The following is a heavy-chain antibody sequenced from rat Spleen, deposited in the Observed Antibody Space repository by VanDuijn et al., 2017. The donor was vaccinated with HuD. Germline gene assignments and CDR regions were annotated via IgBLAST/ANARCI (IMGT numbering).Heavy chain of an antibody. V-gene: IGHV3-1*01. D-gene: IGHD1-9*01. CDR1: GYSITSSY. CDR3: ARLLIHTMGITSFDY. Sequence: EVQLQESGPGLVKPSQSLSLTCSVTGYSITSSYRWNWIRKFPGDKMEWMGYISYSGSTGFNPSLKSRISITRDTSKNQFFLQLKSVTTEDTATYHCARLLIHTMGITSFDYWGQGVMVTVSS. CDR2: ISYSGST. J-gene: IGHJ2*01.